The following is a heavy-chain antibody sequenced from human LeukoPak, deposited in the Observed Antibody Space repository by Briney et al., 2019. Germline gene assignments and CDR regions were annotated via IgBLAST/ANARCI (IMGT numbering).Heavy chain of an antibody. J-gene: IGHJ3*02. CDR3: ARDPYSSGWYKDAFDI. Sequence: GGSLRLSCAASGFTFSYYAMSWVRQAPGKGLEWVSAISGSSSYINYADSVKGRFTISRDNAQNSLFLQLNSLRAEDTAVYYCARDPYSSGWYKDAFDIWGQGTMVTVSS. V-gene: IGHV3-21*01. D-gene: IGHD6-19*01. CDR1: GFTFSYYA. CDR2: ISGSSSYI.